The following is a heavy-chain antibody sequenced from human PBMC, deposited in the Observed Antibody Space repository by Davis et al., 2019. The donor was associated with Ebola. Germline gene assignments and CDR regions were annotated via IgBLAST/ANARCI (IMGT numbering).Heavy chain of an antibody. J-gene: IGHJ6*02. CDR3: ARGWLRGGMDV. CDR1: GDSVSTAG. CDR2: TYYKSKWYN. V-gene: IGHV6-1*01. Sequence: HSQTLSLTCVISGDSVSTAGWNWIRQSPSRGLEWLGRTYYKSKWYNDYAVSVKSRIAINPDTSKNQFSLQLNSVIPEDTALYYCARGWLRGGMDVWGEGTTVTV. D-gene: IGHD5-18*01.